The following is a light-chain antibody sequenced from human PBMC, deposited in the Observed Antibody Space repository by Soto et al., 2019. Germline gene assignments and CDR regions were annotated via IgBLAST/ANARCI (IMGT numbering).Light chain of an antibody. Sequence: EIVLTQSPATLSLSPGERATLSCRASQSVSSYLAWYQQKPGQAPRLLIYDASNRATGIPARFSGSGSGTDFPLTISSLEPEDFEVYYCQQRSNWPLYTFGQGTKLEIK. J-gene: IGKJ2*01. CDR3: QQRSNWPLYT. CDR1: QSVSSY. CDR2: DAS. V-gene: IGKV3-11*01.